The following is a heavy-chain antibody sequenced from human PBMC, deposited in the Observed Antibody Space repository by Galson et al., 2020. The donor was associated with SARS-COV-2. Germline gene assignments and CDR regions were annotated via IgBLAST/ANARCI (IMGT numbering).Heavy chain of an antibody. CDR1: GYTFTSYG. V-gene: IGHV1-18*01. J-gene: IGHJ6*02. CDR2: ISAYNGNT. CDR3: ALRTVGYYYYGMDV. Sequence: ASVKVSCKASGYTFTSYGISWVRQAPGQGLEWMGWISAYNGNTNYAQKLQGRVTMTTDTSTSTAYMELRSLRSDDTAVYYCALRTVGYYYYGMDVWGQGTTVTVSS.